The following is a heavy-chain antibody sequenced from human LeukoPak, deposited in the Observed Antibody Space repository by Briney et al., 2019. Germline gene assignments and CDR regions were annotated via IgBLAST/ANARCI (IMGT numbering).Heavy chain of an antibody. J-gene: IGHJ5*02. Sequence: SSETLSLTCTVSGGSISSYYWSWIRQPPGKGLEWIGYIYYSGSTNHNPSLKSRVTISVDTSKNQFSLKLSSVTAADTAVYYCARHGSGSYSWFDPWGQGTLVTVSS. V-gene: IGHV4-59*01. CDR1: GGSISSYY. D-gene: IGHD3-10*01. CDR2: IYYSGST. CDR3: ARHGSGSYSWFDP.